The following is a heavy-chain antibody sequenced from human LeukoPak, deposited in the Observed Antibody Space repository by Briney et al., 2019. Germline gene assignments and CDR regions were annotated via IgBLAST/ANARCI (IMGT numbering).Heavy chain of an antibody. J-gene: IGHJ6*03. V-gene: IGHV4-31*03. CDR2: IYYSGST. CDR1: GGSISSGGYY. D-gene: IGHD6-6*01. CDR3: ARVVEGRRYYYYYMDV. Sequence: SETLSLTCTVSGGSISSGGYYWSWIRQHPGKGLEWIGYIYYSGSTYYNPSLKSRVTISVDTSKNQFSLKLSSVTAADTAVYYCARVVEGRRYYYYYMDVWGKGTTVTVSS.